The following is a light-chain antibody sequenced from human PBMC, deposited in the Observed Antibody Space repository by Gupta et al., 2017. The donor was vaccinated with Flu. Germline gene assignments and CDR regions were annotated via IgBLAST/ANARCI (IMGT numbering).Light chain of an antibody. Sequence: PSVSVSPGQTARITCSGDALPKQYAYWYQQKPGQAPVLVIYKDSERPSGIPERFSGSSSGTTVTLTISGVQAEDEADYYCQSADSSMAVFGGGTKLTVL. CDR3: QSADSSMAV. CDR1: ALPKQY. CDR2: KDS. J-gene: IGLJ3*02. V-gene: IGLV3-25*01.